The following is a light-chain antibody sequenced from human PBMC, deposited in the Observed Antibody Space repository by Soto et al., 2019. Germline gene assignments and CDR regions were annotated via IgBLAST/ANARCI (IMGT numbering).Light chain of an antibody. CDR3: QQRTNWLT. J-gene: IGKJ3*01. Sequence: EIVLTQSPATLSLSPGERATLSCRASQNVSTYLAWYQQKPGQAPRLLIYDASNRATGIPARFSGSGYGTDFSLTISSLEPEDFAVYYCQQRTNWLTFGPGTKVDIK. CDR1: QNVSTY. V-gene: IGKV3-11*01. CDR2: DAS.